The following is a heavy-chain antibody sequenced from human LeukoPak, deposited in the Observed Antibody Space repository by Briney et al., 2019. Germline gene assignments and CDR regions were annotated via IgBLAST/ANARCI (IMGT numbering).Heavy chain of an antibody. J-gene: IGHJ6*02. V-gene: IGHV3-33*01. D-gene: IGHD3-3*01. CDR1: GFTFSSYG. CDR3: ARDGLECLFRAYYYYGMDV. Sequence: PGGSLRLSCAASGFTFSSYGMHWVRQAPGKGLEWVAVIWYDGSNKYYADSVKGRFTISRDNSKNTLYLQMNSLRAEDTAVYYCARDGLECLFRAYYYYGMDVWGQGTTVTVSS. CDR2: IWYDGSNK.